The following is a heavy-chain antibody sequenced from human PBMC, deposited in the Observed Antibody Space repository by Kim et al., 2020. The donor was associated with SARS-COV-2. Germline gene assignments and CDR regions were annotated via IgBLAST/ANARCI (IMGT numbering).Heavy chain of an antibody. CDR1: GFTFSSYG. CDR2: IWYDGSNK. J-gene: IGHJ4*02. D-gene: IGHD2-2*01. V-gene: IGHV3-33*06. CDR3: AKDRNRYCSSTSCYGAGY. Sequence: GGSLRLSCAASGFTFSSYGMHWVRQAPGKGLEWVAVIWYDGSNKYYADSVKGRFTISRDNSKNTLYLQMNSLRAEDTAVYYCAKDRNRYCSSTSCYGAGYWGQGTLVTVSS.